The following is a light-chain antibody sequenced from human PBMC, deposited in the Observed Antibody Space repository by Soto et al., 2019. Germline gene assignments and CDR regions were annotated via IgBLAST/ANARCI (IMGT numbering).Light chain of an antibody. J-gene: IGLJ3*02. CDR2: EDS. V-gene: IGLV2-23*01. CDR1: SSDVGGYNL. Sequence: QSALTQPASVSGSPGQSITIYCTGTSSDVGGYNLVSWYQHNPGKAPKVLIYEDSERPSGVSNRFSGSKSGNTASLTISGLQAEDEADYYCCSYAGPYTWVFGGGTKLTVL. CDR3: CSYAGPYTWV.